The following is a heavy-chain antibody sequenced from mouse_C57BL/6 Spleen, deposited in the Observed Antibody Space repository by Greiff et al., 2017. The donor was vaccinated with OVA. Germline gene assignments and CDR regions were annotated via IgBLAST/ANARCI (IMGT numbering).Heavy chain of an antibody. Sequence: VQLQESGAELARPGASVKMSCKASGYTFTSYTMHWVKQRPGQGLEWIGYINPSSGYTKYNQKFKDKATLTADKSSSTAYMQLSSLTSEDSAVYYCARLITTVVAPPDYWGQGTTLTVSS. V-gene: IGHV1-4*01. CDR1: GYTFTSYT. J-gene: IGHJ2*01. CDR3: ARLITTVVAPPDY. D-gene: IGHD1-1*01. CDR2: INPSSGYT.